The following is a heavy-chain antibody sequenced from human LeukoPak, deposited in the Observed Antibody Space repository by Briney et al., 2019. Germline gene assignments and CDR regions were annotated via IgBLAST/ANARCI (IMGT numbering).Heavy chain of an antibody. CDR3: ARGVVDIVATLTGYYFDY. CDR1: GGTFSSYA. CDR2: IIPIFGTA. D-gene: IGHD5-12*01. J-gene: IGHJ4*02. V-gene: IGHV1-69*05. Sequence: GASVKASCKASGGTFSSYAISWVRQAPGQGLEWMGGIIPIFGTANYAQEFQGRVTITTDESTSTAYMELSSLRSEDTAVYYCARGVVDIVATLTGYYFDYWGQGTLVTVSS.